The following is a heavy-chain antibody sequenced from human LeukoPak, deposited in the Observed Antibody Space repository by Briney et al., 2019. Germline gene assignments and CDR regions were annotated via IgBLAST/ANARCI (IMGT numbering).Heavy chain of an antibody. D-gene: IGHD6-19*01. V-gene: IGHV1-2*06. CDR1: GYTFTGYY. J-gene: IGHJ4*02. Sequence: ASVKVSCKASGYTFTGYYMHWVRQAPGQGLEWMGRINPNSGGTNYAQKFQGRVTMTRDTSISTAYMELSRLRSDDTAVYYSARDGSGYSGGWYFHDYWGQGTLVTVSS. CDR3: ARDGSGYSGGWYFHDY. CDR2: INPNSGGT.